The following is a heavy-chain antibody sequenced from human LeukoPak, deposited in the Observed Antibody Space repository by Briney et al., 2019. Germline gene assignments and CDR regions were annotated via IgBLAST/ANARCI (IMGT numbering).Heavy chain of an antibody. CDR1: GGSISSGGYY. D-gene: IGHD5-18*01. CDR3: VRGSHNYGFLELDY. Sequence: SETLSLTCTVSGGSISSGGYYWNWIRQQPGKGLEWIVYIYYSGSTYYKPSLKSRVSISVDTSKSQFSLKLSSVTAADTAVYYCVRGSHNYGFLELDYWGQGALVTVSS. J-gene: IGHJ4*02. V-gene: IGHV4-31*03. CDR2: IYYSGST.